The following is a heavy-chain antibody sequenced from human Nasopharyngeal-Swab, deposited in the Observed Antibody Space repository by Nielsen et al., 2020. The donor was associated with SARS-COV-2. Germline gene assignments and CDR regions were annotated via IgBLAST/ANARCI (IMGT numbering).Heavy chain of an antibody. J-gene: IGHJ3*02. CDR1: GFTFSSYE. D-gene: IGHD3-22*01. CDR3: AREGENDSSGYFSDAFDI. CDR2: ISSSGSTI. V-gene: IGHV3-48*03. Sequence: GGSLTLAWAAAGFTFSSYEMNWVRQAPGKGLEWVSYISSSGSTIYYADSVKGRFTISRDNAKNSLYLQMNSLIAEDTAVYYCAREGENDSSGYFSDAFDIWGQGTMVTVSS.